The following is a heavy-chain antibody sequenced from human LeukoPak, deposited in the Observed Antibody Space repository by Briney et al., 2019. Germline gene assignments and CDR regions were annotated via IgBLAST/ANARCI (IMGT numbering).Heavy chain of an antibody. CDR2: ISGSSDNI. D-gene: IGHD3-3*01. CDR1: GFSFDSYA. V-gene: IGHV3-23*01. Sequence: PGESLRLSCATSGFSFDSYAMSWVRQAPGEGLEWVSSISGSSDNIFYADSVKGRFTISRDYSTNTLHLEMSGLRTEDTAVYYCVYYTIYGVVRWFDPWGQGTLVTVSS. CDR3: VYYTIYGVVRWFDP. J-gene: IGHJ5*02.